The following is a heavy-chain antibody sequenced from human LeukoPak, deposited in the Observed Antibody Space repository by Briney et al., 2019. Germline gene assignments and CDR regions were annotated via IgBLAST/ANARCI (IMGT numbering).Heavy chain of an antibody. CDR1: GYTFTGYY. Sequence: ASVKVSCKASGYTFTGYYIHWVRQAPGQGLEWTGWINPNSGGTNYAQKFQGRVTMTRDTSTSTVYMELSSLRSEDTAVYYCARDGRDSSGWYYYFDYWGQGTLVTVSS. CDR3: ARDGRDSSGWYYYFDY. V-gene: IGHV1-2*02. D-gene: IGHD6-19*01. J-gene: IGHJ4*02. CDR2: INPNSGGT.